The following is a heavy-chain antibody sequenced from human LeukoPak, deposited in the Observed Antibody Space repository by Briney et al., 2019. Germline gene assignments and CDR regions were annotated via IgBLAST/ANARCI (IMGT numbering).Heavy chain of an antibody. V-gene: IGHV4-59*01. Sequence: SETLSLTCTVSGGSISSYYWSWIRQPPGKGLEWIGYIYYSGSTNYSPSLKSRVTISVDTSKNQFSLKLSSVTAADTAVYYCARESYFDYWGQGTLVTVSS. CDR2: IYYSGST. CDR1: GGSISSYY. J-gene: IGHJ4*02. CDR3: ARESYFDY.